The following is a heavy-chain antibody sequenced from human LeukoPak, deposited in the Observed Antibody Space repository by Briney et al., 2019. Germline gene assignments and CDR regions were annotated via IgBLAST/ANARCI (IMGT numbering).Heavy chain of an antibody. J-gene: IGHJ4*02. Sequence: GGSLRLSCTASGFTFSSYNMTWVRQAPGKGLEWVSSISSSSSYIYYADSVKGRFTISRDNAKNSLYLQMNSLRAEDTAVYYCAREAGEGTDYYDSSGPYYFDYWGQGTLVTVSS. CDR3: AREAGEGTDYYDSSGPYYFDY. CDR1: GFTFSSYN. V-gene: IGHV3-21*01. CDR2: ISSSSSYI. D-gene: IGHD3-22*01.